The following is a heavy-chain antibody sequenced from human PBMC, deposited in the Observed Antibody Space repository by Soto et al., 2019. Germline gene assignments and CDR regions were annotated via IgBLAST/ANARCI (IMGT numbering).Heavy chain of an antibody. Sequence: GWSLRLSFSTSGLAFSTSAMHWVRQAPGKGLQYVSSISHNGGRIYYADSVKGRFTISRDNSKSTLYLQMSGLRAEDTAVYYCVKDRYIDYWGQGVLVTVSS. V-gene: IGHV3-64D*06. CDR3: VKDRYIDY. CDR1: GLAFSTSA. J-gene: IGHJ4*02. CDR2: ISHNGGRI.